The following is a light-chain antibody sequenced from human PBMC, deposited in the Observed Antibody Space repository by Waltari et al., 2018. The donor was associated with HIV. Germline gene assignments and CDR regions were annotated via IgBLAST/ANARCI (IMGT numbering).Light chain of an antibody. CDR3: QVWHYSVV. J-gene: IGLJ3*02. V-gene: IGLV3-9*01. CDR2: HDR. Sequence: SYELTQPFSVSVALGQTVRTTCGGSTTGTKDVHWYQQRPGQAPLLVIFHDRNRPSGIPERFAGSKSRNTATLTISGAQAGDEADYYCQVWHYSVVFGGGTKLTVL. CDR1: TTGTKD.